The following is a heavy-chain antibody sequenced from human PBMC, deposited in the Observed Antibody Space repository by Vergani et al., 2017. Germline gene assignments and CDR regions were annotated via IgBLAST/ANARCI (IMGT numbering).Heavy chain of an antibody. V-gene: IGHV3-49*04. CDR2: IRNKAYGGTK. CDR3: SRGRGYSFGYSDY. CDR1: GFSFGDYA. Sequence: VQLVESGGGLVPPGRSLRLSCAASGFSFGDYAMTWVRQAPGKGLEWVAFIRNKAYGGTKEYAASVKGRFTISRDDSKRLAYLQLSGLKTEDTAVYFCSRGRGYSFGYSDYWGQGTLVTVSS. D-gene: IGHD5-18*01. J-gene: IGHJ4*02.